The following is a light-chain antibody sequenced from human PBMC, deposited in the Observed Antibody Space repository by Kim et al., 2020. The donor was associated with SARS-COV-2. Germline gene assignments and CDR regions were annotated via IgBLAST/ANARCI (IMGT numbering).Light chain of an antibody. Sequence: SASVGDRVTITCRASQGIGSTLGWFQHKPGKPPKRLIYAASTLQSGVPSRFSGSGSGTEFTITISSLQPEDFATYYCLQHNTFPYTFGQGTKLEI. J-gene: IGKJ2*01. CDR2: AAS. CDR1: QGIGST. CDR3: LQHNTFPYT. V-gene: IGKV1-17*01.